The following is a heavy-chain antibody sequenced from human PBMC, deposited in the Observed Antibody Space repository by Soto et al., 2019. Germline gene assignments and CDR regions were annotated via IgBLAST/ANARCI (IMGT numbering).Heavy chain of an antibody. CDR2: ISGSGGNT. J-gene: IGHJ4*02. V-gene: IGHV3-23*01. CDR3: AKVQRGSGWSRGDY. Sequence: GGSLRLSCAASGFTFSSYAMSWVRQAPGKGLEWVSAISGSGGNTYYADSVKGRFTISRDNSKNTLYLQMSSLRAEDTAVYYCAKVQRGSGWSRGDYWGQGTLVTVSS. CDR1: GFTFSSYA. D-gene: IGHD6-19*01.